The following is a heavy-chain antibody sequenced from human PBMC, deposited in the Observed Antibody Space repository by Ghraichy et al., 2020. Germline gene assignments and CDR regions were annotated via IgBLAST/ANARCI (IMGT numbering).Heavy chain of an antibody. CDR1: GGSISSRSYY. D-gene: IGHD2-15*01. CDR3: ARHVWGGGSCYFDY. Sequence: SETLSLTCTVSGGSISSRSYYWGWIRQPPGKGLEWIGSIYYSGSTYYNPSLKSRVAISVDTSKNQFSLKLSSVTAADTAVYYCARHVWGGGSCYFDYWGQGTLVTVSS. V-gene: IGHV4-39*01. J-gene: IGHJ4*02. CDR2: IYYSGST.